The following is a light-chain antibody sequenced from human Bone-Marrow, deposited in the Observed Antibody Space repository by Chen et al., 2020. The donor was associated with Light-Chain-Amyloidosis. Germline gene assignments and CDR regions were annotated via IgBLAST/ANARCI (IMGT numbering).Light chain of an antibody. J-gene: IGLJ3*02. Sequence: SYVPTQPPSVSVAPGQTAPIACGGNNIGSTSVHWYQQTPGQAPLLVVYDDSDRPSGIPERLSGSNSGNTATLTISRVEAGDEADYYCQVWDRSSDRPVFGGGTKLTVL. CDR3: QVWDRSSDRPV. CDR2: DDS. V-gene: IGLV3-21*02. CDR1: NIGSTS.